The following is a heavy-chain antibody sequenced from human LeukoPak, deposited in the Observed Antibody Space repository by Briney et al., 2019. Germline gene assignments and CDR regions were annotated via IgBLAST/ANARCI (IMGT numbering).Heavy chain of an antibody. V-gene: IGHV3-30*04. Sequence: PGGSLRLSCAASGFTFSNYAMHWVRQASGKGLEWVAVISYDGSNKYYADSVKGRFTISRDNSKNTLYLQMNSLRADDTAVYYCAKVIAVAGVFDYWGQGTLVTVSS. CDR3: AKVIAVAGVFDY. CDR2: ISYDGSNK. J-gene: IGHJ4*02. CDR1: GFTFSNYA. D-gene: IGHD6-19*01.